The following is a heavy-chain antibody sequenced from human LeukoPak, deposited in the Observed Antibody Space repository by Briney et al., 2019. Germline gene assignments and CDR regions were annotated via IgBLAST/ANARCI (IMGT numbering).Heavy chain of an antibody. J-gene: IGHJ6*03. Sequence: GASVKVSCKASGYTFTGYYMHWVRQAPGQGLEWMGWINPNSGGTNYAQKFQGRVTMTRDTSISTAYMELSRLRSDDTAVYYCARERGDPPYYYYYYMDVWGKGTTVTVS. CDR2: INPNSGGT. CDR1: GYTFTGYY. V-gene: IGHV1-2*02. CDR3: ARERGDPPYYYYYYMDV. D-gene: IGHD3-16*01.